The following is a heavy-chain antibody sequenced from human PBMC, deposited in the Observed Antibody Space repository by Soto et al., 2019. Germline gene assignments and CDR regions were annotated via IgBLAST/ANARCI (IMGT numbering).Heavy chain of an antibody. CDR2: INHSGST. CDR1: GGSFSGYY. CDR3: VITNYYYYGMDV. D-gene: IGHD3-22*01. Sequence: SETLSLTCAVYGGSFSGYYWSWIRQPPGKGLEWIGEINHSGSTNYNPSLKSRVTISVDTSKNQFSLKLSSVTAADTAVYYCVITNYYYYGMDVWGQGTTVTVSS. J-gene: IGHJ6*02. V-gene: IGHV4-34*01.